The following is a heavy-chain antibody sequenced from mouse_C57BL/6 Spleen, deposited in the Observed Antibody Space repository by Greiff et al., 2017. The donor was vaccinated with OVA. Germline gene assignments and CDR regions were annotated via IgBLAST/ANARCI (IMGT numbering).Heavy chain of an antibody. CDR1: GYTFTSYT. CDR3: AREGYYGSSYEAMDY. V-gene: IGHV1-4*01. J-gene: IGHJ4*01. Sequence: VQLQQSGAELARPGASVKMSCKASGYTFTSYTMHWVKQRPGQGLEWIGYINPSSGYTKYNQKFKDKATLTADKSSSTAYMQLSSLTSEDSAVYYCAREGYYGSSYEAMDYWGQGTSVTVSS. CDR2: INPSSGYT. D-gene: IGHD1-1*01.